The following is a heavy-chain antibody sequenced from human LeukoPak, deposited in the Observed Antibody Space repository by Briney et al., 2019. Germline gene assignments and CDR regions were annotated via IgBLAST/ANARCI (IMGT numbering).Heavy chain of an antibody. Sequence: ASVKVSCKASGYTFTGYYMHWVRQAPGQGLEWMGRINPNSGGTNYAQKFQGRVTMTRDTSISTAYMELSRLRSDDTAVYYCARYVDTAIVLDNWFDPWGQGTLVTVSS. J-gene: IGHJ5*02. D-gene: IGHD5-18*01. V-gene: IGHV1-2*06. CDR2: INPNSGGT. CDR1: GYTFTGYY. CDR3: ARYVDTAIVLDNWFDP.